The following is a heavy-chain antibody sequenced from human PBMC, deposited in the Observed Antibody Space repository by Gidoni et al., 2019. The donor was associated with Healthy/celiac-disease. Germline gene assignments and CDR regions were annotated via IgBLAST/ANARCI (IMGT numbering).Heavy chain of an antibody. J-gene: IGHJ6*02. CDR2: IYYSGST. CDR1: GGSISSYY. V-gene: IGHV4-59*01. D-gene: IGHD3-10*01. CDR3: ARDFGGSYYYGMDV. Sequence: QVQLQESSPGLVKPSETLSLTCTVSGGSISSYYWSWIRQPPGKGLEWIGYIYYSGSTNYNPSLKSRVTISVDTSKNQFSLKLSSVTAADTAVYYCARDFGGSYYYGMDVWGQGTTVTVSS.